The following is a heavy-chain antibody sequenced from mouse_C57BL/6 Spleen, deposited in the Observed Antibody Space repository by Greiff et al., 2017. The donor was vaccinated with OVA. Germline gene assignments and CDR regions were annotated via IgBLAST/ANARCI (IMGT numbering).Heavy chain of an antibody. CDR1: GFTFSSYG. D-gene: IGHD2-5*01. V-gene: IGHV5-6*01. J-gene: IGHJ2*01. CDR3: ARQGSTIVTTSYYFDY. CDR2: ISSGGSYT. Sequence: EVMLVESGGDLVKPGGSLKLSCAASGFTFSSYGMSWVRQTPDKRLEWVATISSGGSYTYYPDSVKGRFTISRDNAKNTLYLQMSSLKSEDTAMYYCARQGSTIVTTSYYFDYWGQGTTLTVSS.